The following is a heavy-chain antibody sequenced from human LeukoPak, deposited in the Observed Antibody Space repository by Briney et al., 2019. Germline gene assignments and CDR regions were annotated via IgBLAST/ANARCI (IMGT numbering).Heavy chain of an antibody. CDR1: GFTLSSYA. CDR3: AKITMVRGVIISFDY. J-gene: IGHJ4*02. CDR2: ISGSGGST. D-gene: IGHD3-10*01. Sequence: GGSLRLSCAASGFTLSSYAMSWVRQAPGKGLEWVSAISGSGGSTYYADSVKGRFTISRDNSKNTLYLQMNSLRAEDTAVYYCAKITMVRGVIISFDYWGQGTLVTVSS. V-gene: IGHV3-23*01.